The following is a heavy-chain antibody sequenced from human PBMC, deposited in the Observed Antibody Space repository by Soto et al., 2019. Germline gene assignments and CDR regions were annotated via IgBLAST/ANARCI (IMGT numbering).Heavy chain of an antibody. D-gene: IGHD4-17*01. V-gene: IGHV4-30-4*01. Sequence: PSETLSLTCTVSGGSISSGAYYWSWVRQPPGKGLEWIGYIYYSGSTYYNPSLKSRVTISVDTSKNQFSLKLSSVTATDTAVYYCARDNYGDTYYFDYCGQGTLVTSPQ. CDR1: GGSISSGAYY. CDR2: IYYSGST. J-gene: IGHJ4*02. CDR3: ARDNYGDTYYFDY.